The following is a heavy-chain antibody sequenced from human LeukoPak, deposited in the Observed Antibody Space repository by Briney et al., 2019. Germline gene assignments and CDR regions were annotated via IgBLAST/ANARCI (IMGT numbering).Heavy chain of an antibody. Sequence: SGGSLRLSCAASGFTFSSHSMNWVRQAPGKGLGWGSYISSSSNTIYYADSVKGRFTISRDNDKNSLVLQMNSLRAEDTAVYYCAKDDYGDSPAAFDIWGQGTMVTVSS. V-gene: IGHV3-48*01. J-gene: IGHJ3*02. CDR1: GFTFSSHS. CDR3: AKDDYGDSPAAFDI. D-gene: IGHD4-17*01. CDR2: ISSSSNTI.